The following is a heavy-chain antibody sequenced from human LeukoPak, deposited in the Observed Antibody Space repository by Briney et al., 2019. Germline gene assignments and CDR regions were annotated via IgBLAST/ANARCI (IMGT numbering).Heavy chain of an antibody. D-gene: IGHD3-10*01. CDR1: GFTFSAYS. V-gene: IGHV3-21*01. Sequence: GGSLRLSCAASGFTFSAYSLKCVRQAPGKGLEWVSSISSGGDYIYYADSVKGRFTISRDNAKNSLFLQMNNLRAEDTAVYYCAKPHTLSGVRGVPSDDWGQGTLVIVSS. CDR2: ISSGGDYI. J-gene: IGHJ4*02. CDR3: AKPHTLSGVRGVPSDD.